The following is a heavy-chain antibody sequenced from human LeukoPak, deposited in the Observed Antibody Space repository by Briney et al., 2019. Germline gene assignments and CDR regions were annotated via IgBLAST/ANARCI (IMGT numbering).Heavy chain of an antibody. Sequence: ASVKVSCKTSGYTFTGYYMHWVRQAPGQGLEWMGWINPNSGGTNYAQKFQGRVTMTRDTSISTAYMELSRLGSDDSAVYYCARDSGREVDGSGTHYKANYWGQGTLVTVSS. CDR3: ARDSGREVDGSGTHYKANY. J-gene: IGHJ4*02. D-gene: IGHD3-10*01. CDR2: INPNSGGT. V-gene: IGHV1-2*02. CDR1: GYTFTGYY.